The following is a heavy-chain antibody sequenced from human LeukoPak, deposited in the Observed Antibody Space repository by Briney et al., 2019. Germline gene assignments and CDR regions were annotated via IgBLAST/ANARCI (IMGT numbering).Heavy chain of an antibody. CDR1: GFTFSNSA. CDR2: VIVGSGRT. D-gene: IGHD2-21*02. Sequence: SVKVSCKTSGFTFSNSAIQWVRQARGQPLEWIGWVIVGSGRTHYAQRLHDRLLITRDMATNVATLEVSSLTSEDTAVYYCAAELYGGIFGHCCSFAYWGQGTLVTVSS. J-gene: IGHJ4*02. V-gene: IGHV1-58*02. CDR3: AAELYGGIFGHCCSFAY.